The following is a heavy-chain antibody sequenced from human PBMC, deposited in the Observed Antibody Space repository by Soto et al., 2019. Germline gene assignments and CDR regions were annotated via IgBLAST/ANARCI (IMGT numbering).Heavy chain of an antibody. Sequence: QVQLQESGPGLVKPSETLSLTCTVSGGSVSSGSYYWSWIRQPPGKGMESICYIYYSGGTNYNPSRKSPVTTAVDTSKIQFSLKLRSVTAADTSVYYCARGIEGWYQGRYYYGMDVWGQGNAVTVPS. J-gene: IGHJ6*02. V-gene: IGHV4-61*01. D-gene: IGHD6-19*01. CDR3: ARGIEGWYQGRYYYGMDV. CDR1: GGSVSSGSYY. CDR2: IYYSGGT.